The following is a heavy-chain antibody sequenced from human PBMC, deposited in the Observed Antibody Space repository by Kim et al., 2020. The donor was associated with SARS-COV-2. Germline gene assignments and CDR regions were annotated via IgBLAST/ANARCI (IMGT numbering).Heavy chain of an antibody. V-gene: IGHV3-53*01. CDR3: AVTSGVFY. D-gene: IGHD3-10*01. Sequence: GGSTYYADSVKGRVTISRDNSKNTLYLQMNSLRAEDTAVYYCAVTSGVFYWGQGTLVTVSS. CDR2: GGST. J-gene: IGHJ4*02.